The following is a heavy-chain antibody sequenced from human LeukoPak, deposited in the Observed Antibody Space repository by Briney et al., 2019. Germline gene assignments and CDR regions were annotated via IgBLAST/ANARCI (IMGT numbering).Heavy chain of an antibody. CDR3: ARGYYGMGV. CDR2: TFYRSKWNN. J-gene: IGHJ6*02. Sequence: SQTLSLTCAISGDSVSSNTVAWNWVRQSPSRGLEWLGRTFYRSKWNNEYALSVKSRITINPDTSKNQFSLQLDSVTPEDTAMYYCARGYYGMGVWGQGTTVTVSS. CDR1: GDSVSSNTVA. V-gene: IGHV6-1*01.